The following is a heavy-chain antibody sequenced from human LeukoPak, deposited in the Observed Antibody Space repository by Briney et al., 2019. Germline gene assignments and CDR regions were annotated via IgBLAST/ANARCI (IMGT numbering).Heavy chain of an antibody. V-gene: IGHV1-24*01. CDR3: TTCLNGAGQPVAIYYYGMDV. CDR2: FDPEDGGT. J-gene: IGHJ6*02. Sequence: ASVKVSCKVSGYTPTEMSIHWVRQAPGGALEWMGGFDPEDGGTVYAPKFQGRVTMTEDTSADTAYMELSSLRSEDTAVYYCTTCLNGAGQPVAIYYYGMDVWGQGTTVTVSS. D-gene: IGHD2-2*01. CDR1: GYTPTEMS.